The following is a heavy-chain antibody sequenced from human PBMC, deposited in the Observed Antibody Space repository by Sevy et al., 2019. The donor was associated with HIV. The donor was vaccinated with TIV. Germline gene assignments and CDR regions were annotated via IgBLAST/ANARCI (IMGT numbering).Heavy chain of an antibody. J-gene: IGHJ4*02. Sequence: GGSLRLSCAASGFTFSSYSMNWVRQAPGKGLEWVSSISSSSSYIYYADSVKGRFTISRDNAKNSLYLQMNSLRAEDTAVYYCASSRGYHRGHFDYWGQGTLVTVSS. D-gene: IGHD6-13*01. V-gene: IGHV3-21*01. CDR2: ISSSSSYI. CDR1: GFTFSSYS. CDR3: ASSRGYHRGHFDY.